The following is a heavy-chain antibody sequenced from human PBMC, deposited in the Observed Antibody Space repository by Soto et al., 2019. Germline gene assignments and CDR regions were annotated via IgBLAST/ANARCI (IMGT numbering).Heavy chain of an antibody. Sequence: ASVKVSCKASGYTFTSYDINWVRQATGQGLEWMGWMNPNSGNTGYAQKFQGRVTITRNNSISTAYMELRSLRSEDTAVYYCARLWGIGDHDSWGLGTRVTVSS. V-gene: IGHV1-8*01. D-gene: IGHD2-21*01. J-gene: IGHJ4*02. CDR1: GYTFTSYD. CDR2: MNPNSGNT. CDR3: ARLWGIGDHDS.